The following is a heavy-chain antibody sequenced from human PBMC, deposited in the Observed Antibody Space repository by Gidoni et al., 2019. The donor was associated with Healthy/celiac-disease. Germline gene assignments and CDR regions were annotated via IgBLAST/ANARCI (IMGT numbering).Heavy chain of an antibody. J-gene: IGHJ6*02. CDR2: IYYSGST. CDR1: GGSISSGCYY. D-gene: IGHD2-2*01. Sequence: QVQLQESGPGLVKPSQTLSLTCTVSGGSISSGCYYWSWIRQHPGKGLEWIGYIYYSGSTYYNPSLKSRVTISVDTSKNQFSLKLSSVTAADTAVYYCARDCSSTSCYDGMDVWGQGTTVTVSS. CDR3: ARDCSSTSCYDGMDV. V-gene: IGHV4-31*03.